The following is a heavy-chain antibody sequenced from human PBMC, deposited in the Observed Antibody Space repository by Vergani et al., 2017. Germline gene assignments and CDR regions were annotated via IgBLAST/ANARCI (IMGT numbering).Heavy chain of an antibody. Sequence: EVQLVESGGGLVQPGRSLRLSCAASGFTFDDYAMHWVRQAPGKGLEWVSGISWNSGSIGYADSLKGRFTISRDNAKNSLYLQMKSLRAEDTALYYCAKDHYDVWSGYPNLSPFDLWGRGTLVTVSS. CDR3: AKDHYDVWSGYPNLSPFDL. CDR2: ISWNSGSI. D-gene: IGHD3-3*01. CDR1: GFTFDDYA. V-gene: IGHV3-9*01. J-gene: IGHJ2*01.